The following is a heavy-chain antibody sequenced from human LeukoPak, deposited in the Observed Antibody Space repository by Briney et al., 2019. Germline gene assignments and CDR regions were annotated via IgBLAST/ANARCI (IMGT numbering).Heavy chain of an antibody. D-gene: IGHD1-20*01. V-gene: IGHV3-23*01. CDR1: GFTFSEYA. J-gene: IGHJ4*02. CDR2: ISGSGGSS. Sequence: PGGSLRLSCAASGFTFSEYAMSWVRQAPGKGLEWVSGISGSGGSSNYADSVKGRFTISRDNSKNTPNLQMNSLRAEDTAVYYCARTPHNNWNGGGYFDYWGQGTLVTVSS. CDR3: ARTPHNNWNGGGYFDY.